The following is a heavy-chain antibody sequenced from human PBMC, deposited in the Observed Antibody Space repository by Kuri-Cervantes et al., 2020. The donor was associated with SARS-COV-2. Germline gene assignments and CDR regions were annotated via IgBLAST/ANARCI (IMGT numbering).Heavy chain of an antibody. Sequence: GESLKISCAASGFTFSSYAMSWVRQAPGKGLEWVSAISGSGGSTYYADSVKGRFTISRDNSKNTLYLQMNSLRAEDTAVYYCAKSRRGVGWLTHDYWGQGTLVTVSS. CDR2: ISGSGGST. D-gene: IGHD3-22*01. CDR1: GFTFSSYA. V-gene: IGHV3-23*01. J-gene: IGHJ4*02. CDR3: AKSRRGVGWLTHDY.